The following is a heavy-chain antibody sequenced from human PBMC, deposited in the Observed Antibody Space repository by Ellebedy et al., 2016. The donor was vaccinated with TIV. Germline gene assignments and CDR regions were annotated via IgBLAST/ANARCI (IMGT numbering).Heavy chain of an antibody. V-gene: IGHV1-46*01. D-gene: IGHD6-6*01. CDR2: INPSDGDT. J-gene: IGHJ4*02. CDR3: ARTPRIAARYPYEY. CDR1: GYTFTSYY. Sequence: ASVKVSCXASGYTFTSYYLHWVRQAPGQRLEWMGIINPSDGDTRYAQKFQGRVTMTRDTSTSRVYMELSSPRSDDAAVYYCARTPRIAARYPYEYWGQGTLVTVSS.